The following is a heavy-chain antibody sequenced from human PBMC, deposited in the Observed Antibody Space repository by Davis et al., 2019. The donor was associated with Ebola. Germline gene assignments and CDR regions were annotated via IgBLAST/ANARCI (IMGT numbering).Heavy chain of an antibody. Sequence: LKISCAASGFTFDDYAMHWVRQAPGKGLEWVSGISWNSGSIGYADSVKGRLTISRDNAKNSLYLQMNSLRAEDTALYYCAKDQYYYGMDVWGQGTTVTVSS. CDR2: ISWNSGSI. V-gene: IGHV3-9*01. CDR3: AKDQYYYGMDV. J-gene: IGHJ6*02. CDR1: GFTFDDYA.